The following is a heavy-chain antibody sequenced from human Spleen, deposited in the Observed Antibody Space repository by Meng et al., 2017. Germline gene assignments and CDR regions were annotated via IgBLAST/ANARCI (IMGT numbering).Heavy chain of an antibody. V-gene: IGHV4-34*01. J-gene: IGHJ2*01. D-gene: IGHD5-24*01. CDR1: GGSFSDYY. CDR2: INHSGST. Sequence: SETLSLTCVVSGGSFSDYYWSWIRQPPGKGLEWIGEINHSGSTNYNPSLKSRVAISVDTSKNQFSLNLNSVTTADTAVYYCARDQMGIGYWYFDLWGRGTLVTVSS. CDR3: ARDQMGIGYWYFDL.